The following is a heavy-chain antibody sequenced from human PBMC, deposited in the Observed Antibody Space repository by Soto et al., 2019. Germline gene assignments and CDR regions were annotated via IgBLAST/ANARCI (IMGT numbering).Heavy chain of an antibody. J-gene: IGHJ6*02. V-gene: IGHV1-69*01. Sequence: QVQLVQSGAEVKKPGSSVKVSCKASGGTFSSYAISWVRQAPGQGLEWMGGIIPIFGTANYAQKFQGRVTITADESTSTAYMELSSLRSEDTAVYYCASSKAYDFWSGYPYYYYYYGMDVWGQGTTVTVS. CDR1: GGTFSSYA. CDR2: IIPIFGTA. D-gene: IGHD3-3*01. CDR3: ASSKAYDFWSGYPYYYYYYGMDV.